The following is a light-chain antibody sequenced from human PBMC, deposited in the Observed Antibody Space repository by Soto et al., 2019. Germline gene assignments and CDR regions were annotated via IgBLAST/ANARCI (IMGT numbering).Light chain of an antibody. Sequence: EIVLTQSPGTLSLSPGDSATLSCRASQSVSSSSLAWYHQKPGQAPRLLFFGVSNRAAGVPDRFGGSGSGTDFTLTISRLEPEDFAVYDCQQYGGSPLTFGGGTKVEIK. CDR1: QSVSSSS. CDR3: QQYGGSPLT. J-gene: IGKJ4*01. CDR2: GVS. V-gene: IGKV3-20*01.